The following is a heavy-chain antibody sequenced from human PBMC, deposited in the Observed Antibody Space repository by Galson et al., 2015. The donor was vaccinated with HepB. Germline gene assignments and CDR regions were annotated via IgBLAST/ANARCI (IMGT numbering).Heavy chain of an antibody. CDR3: ARGRGPVGYCTNGPKGDCYNLFYYGMDV. J-gene: IGHJ6*02. CDR1: GYTFTSYD. CDR2: MNPNSGNT. Sequence: SVKVSCKASGYTFTSYDINWVRQATGQGLEWMGWMNPNSGNTGYAQKFQGRVTITADESTSTAYMELSSLRSEDTAVYYCARGRGPVGYCTNGPKGDCYNLFYYGMDVWGQGTTVTVSS. D-gene: IGHD2-8*01. V-gene: IGHV1-8*01.